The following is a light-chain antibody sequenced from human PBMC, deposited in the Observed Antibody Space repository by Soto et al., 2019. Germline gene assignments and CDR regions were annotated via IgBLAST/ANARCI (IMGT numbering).Light chain of an antibody. J-gene: IGKJ1*01. V-gene: IGKV1-5*03. CDR1: QTISSW. CDR3: QQYNST. CDR2: KAS. Sequence: DIQMTQSPSTLSASVGDRVTITCRASQTISSWLAWYQQKPGKAPKLLIYKASTLKSGVPSRFSGSGSGTEFTLTISSLQPDDSATYYCQQYNSTFGQGTKVDIK.